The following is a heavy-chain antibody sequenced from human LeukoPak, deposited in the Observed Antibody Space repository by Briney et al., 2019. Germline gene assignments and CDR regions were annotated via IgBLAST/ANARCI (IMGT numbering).Heavy chain of an antibody. CDR2: ISSSSSYI. Sequence: GGSLRLSCAASGFTFSSYSMNWVRQAPGKGLEWVSSISSSSSYIYYADSVKGRFTISRDNAKDSLYLQMNSLRAEDTAVYYCARGAGEDYVFSYWGQGTLVTVSS. J-gene: IGHJ4*02. CDR1: GFTFSSYS. D-gene: IGHD3-16*01. CDR3: ARGAGEDYVFSY. V-gene: IGHV3-21*01.